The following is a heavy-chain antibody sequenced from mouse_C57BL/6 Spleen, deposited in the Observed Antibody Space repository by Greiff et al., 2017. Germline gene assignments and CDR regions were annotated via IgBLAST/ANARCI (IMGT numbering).Heavy chain of an antibody. V-gene: IGHV1-76*01. CDR1: GYTFTDYY. D-gene: IGHD1-1*01. Sequence: QVQLQQSGAELVRPGASVKLSCKASGYTFTDYYINWVKQRPGQGLEWIARIYPGSGHTYYNEKFKGKATLTAEKSSGTAYMQLSRLTSEDSAVYFCARGYYGSSDGAFDYWGQGTTLTVSS. J-gene: IGHJ2*01. CDR2: IYPGSGHT. CDR3: ARGYYGSSDGAFDY.